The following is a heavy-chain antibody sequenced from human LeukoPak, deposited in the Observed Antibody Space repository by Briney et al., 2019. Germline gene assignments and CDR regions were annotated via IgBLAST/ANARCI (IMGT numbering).Heavy chain of an antibody. Sequence: PSEILSLTCTVSGGSISSSSYYWGWIRQPPGKGLEWIGSIYYSGSTYYNPSLKSRVTISVDTSKNQFSLKLSSVTAADTAVYYCARDVYYYDSKYGMDVWGQGTTVTVSS. J-gene: IGHJ6*02. CDR1: GGSISSSSYY. CDR2: IYYSGST. V-gene: IGHV4-39*07. CDR3: ARDVYYYDSKYGMDV. D-gene: IGHD3-22*01.